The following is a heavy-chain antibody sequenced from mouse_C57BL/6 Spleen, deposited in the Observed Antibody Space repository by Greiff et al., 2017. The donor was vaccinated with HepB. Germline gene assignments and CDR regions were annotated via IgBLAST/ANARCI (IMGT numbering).Heavy chain of an antibody. D-gene: IGHD4-1*01. V-gene: IGHV4-1*01. CDR2: INPDSSTI. CDR3: AREEELGRGYFDY. Sequence: EVKLLESGGGLVQPGGSLKLSCAASGIDFSRYWMSWVRRAPGKGLEWIGEINPDSSTINYAPSLKDKFIISRDNAKNTLYLQMSKVRSEDTALYYCAREEELGRGYFDYWGQGTTLTVSS. J-gene: IGHJ2*01. CDR1: GIDFSRYW.